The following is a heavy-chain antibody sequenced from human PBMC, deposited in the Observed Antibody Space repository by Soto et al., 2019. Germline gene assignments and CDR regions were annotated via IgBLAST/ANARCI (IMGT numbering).Heavy chain of an antibody. CDR3: AKDRGYSYGNDY. V-gene: IGHV3-23*01. J-gene: IGHJ4*02. D-gene: IGHD5-18*01. CDR2: ISGSGGST. CDR1: GFTFSSYA. Sequence: GGSLRLSCAASGFTFSSYAMSWVRQAPGKGLEWVSAISGSGGSTYYADSVKGRFTISRDNSKNTLYLQMNSLKAEDTAVYYCAKDRGYSYGNDYWGQGTLVTVSS.